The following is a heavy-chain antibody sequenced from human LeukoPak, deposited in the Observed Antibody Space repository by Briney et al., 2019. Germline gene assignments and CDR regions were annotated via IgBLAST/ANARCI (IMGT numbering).Heavy chain of an antibody. V-gene: IGHV1-24*01. CDR2: XXXXXGET. CDR3: ATGRRNYYDSSGNYFFYFDY. J-gene: IGHJ4*02. D-gene: IGHD3-22*01. CDR1: GYTLTELS. Sequence: GASVKVSCKVSGYTLTELSXXXXXXAXXXXXXXXXXXXXXXGETIYAQKFQGRVXXXEDTSTDTAYMELSSLRSEDTAVYYCATGRRNYYDSSGNYFFYFDYWGQGTLVTVSS.